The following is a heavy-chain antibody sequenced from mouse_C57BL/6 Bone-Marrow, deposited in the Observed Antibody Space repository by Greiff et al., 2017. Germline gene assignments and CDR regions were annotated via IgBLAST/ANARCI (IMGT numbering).Heavy chain of an antibody. CDR1: GYTFTSYT. Sequence: QVQLQQSGAELARPGASVKMSCKASGYTFTSYTMHWVNQRPGQGLEWIGYINPSSGYTTYNQKFKDKATLTADKSSSQAYMQLSSLTDEDSAVYYCARGYAMDYWGQGTSVTVS. J-gene: IGHJ4*01. V-gene: IGHV1-4*01. CDR2: INPSSGYT. CDR3: ARGYAMDY.